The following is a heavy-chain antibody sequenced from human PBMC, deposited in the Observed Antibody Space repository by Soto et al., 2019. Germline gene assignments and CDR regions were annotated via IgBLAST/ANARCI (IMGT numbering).Heavy chain of an antibody. V-gene: IGHV1-69*01. CDR3: ARGAGGYPPPPEYFQH. CDR2: IIPIFGTA. CDR1: GGTFSSYA. J-gene: IGHJ1*01. D-gene: IGHD3-22*01. Sequence: QVQLVQSGAEVKKPGSSVKVSCKASGGTFSSYAISWVRQAPGQGLEWMGGIIPIFGTANYAQKFQGRVTITADESTSAAYMELSSLRSEDTAVYYCARGAGGYPPPPEYFQHWGQGTLVTVSS.